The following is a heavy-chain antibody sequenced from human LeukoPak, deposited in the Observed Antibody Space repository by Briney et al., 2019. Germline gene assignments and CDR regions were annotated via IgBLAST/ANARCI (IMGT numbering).Heavy chain of an antibody. CDR1: GGSISSYY. V-gene: IGHV4-4*07. CDR3: ASYNWNYAAFDI. Sequence: KPSETLSLTCTVSGGSISSYYWSSVRQPAGKGLEWIGRIYTSGSTNYNPSLKSRVTMSVDTSKNQFSLKLSSVTAADTAVYYCASYNWNYAAFDIWGQGTMVTVSS. D-gene: IGHD1-7*01. CDR2: IYTSGST. J-gene: IGHJ3*02.